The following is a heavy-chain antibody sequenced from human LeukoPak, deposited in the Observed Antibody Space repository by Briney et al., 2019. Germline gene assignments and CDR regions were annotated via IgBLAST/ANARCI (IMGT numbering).Heavy chain of an antibody. CDR2: ISYDGSNK. CDR3: AKPSGARAPFDY. D-gene: IGHD4-17*01. V-gene: IGHV3-30*18. Sequence: QPGRSLRLSCAASGFTFSSYGMHWVRQAPGKGLEWVAVISYDGSNKYYADSVKGRFTISRDNSKNTLYLQMNSLRAEDTAVYYCAKPSGARAPFDYWGQGTLVTVSS. CDR1: GFTFSSYG. J-gene: IGHJ4*02.